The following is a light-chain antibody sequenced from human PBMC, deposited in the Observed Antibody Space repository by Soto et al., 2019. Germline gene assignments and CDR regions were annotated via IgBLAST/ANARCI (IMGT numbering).Light chain of an antibody. CDR2: EGS. Sequence: QSALTQPASVSGSPGQSITISCTGTSSDVGSYELVSWYQQHPGKAPKLMIYEGSKRPSGVSNRFSGSKSGNTASLTISGLQAEDEANYYCCSYAGDTTLVFGGGTKLTVL. CDR3: CSYAGDTTLV. CDR1: SSDVGSYEL. V-gene: IGLV2-23*01. J-gene: IGLJ2*01.